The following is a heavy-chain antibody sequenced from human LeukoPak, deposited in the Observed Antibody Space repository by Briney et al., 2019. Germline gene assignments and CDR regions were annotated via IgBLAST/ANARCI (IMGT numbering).Heavy chain of an antibody. V-gene: IGHV3-23*01. CDR3: ARDKATVVVPAAIFSDY. CDR2: ISESGGST. D-gene: IGHD2-2*01. Sequence: GGSLRLSCVVSGITLSNYGMSWVRQAPGKGLERVSGISESGGSTNYADSVKGRFIISRDNSKNTVYMQMNSLRAEDTALYYCARDKATVVVPAAIFSDYWGQGTLVTVSS. CDR1: GITLSNYG. J-gene: IGHJ4*02.